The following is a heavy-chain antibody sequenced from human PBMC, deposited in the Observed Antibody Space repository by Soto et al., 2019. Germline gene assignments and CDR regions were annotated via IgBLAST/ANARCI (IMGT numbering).Heavy chain of an antibody. V-gene: IGHV3-30*04. CDR1: GFTFSSYA. CDR2: ISYDGSNK. J-gene: IGHJ2*01. CDR3: ARVATGVTGTDNWYFDL. Sequence: GGSLRLSCAASGFTFSSYAMHWVRQAPGKGLEWVAVISYDGSNKYYADSVKGRFTISRDNSKNTLYLQMNSLRAEDTAVYYWARVATGVTGTDNWYFDLWGRGTLVTVSS. D-gene: IGHD1-7*01.